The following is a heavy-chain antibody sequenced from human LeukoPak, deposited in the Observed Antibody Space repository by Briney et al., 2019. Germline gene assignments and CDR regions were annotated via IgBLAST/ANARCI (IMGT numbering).Heavy chain of an antibody. J-gene: IGHJ6*03. CDR3: LTRSLVTVSGDYYMDV. CDR2: ISGRGGST. D-gene: IGHD2-2*01. V-gene: IGHV3-23*01. CDR1: GFTFSSYA. Sequence: GGSLRLSCAASGFTFSSYAMSWVRQAPGKGLEWVSGISGRGGSTNYADSVKGRFTISRDNSKNTLYLQMNSLRAEDTAVYYCLTRSLVTVSGDYYMDVWGKGTTVSVSS.